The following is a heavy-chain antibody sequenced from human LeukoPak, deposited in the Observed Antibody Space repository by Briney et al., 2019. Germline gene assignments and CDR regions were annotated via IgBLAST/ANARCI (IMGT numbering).Heavy chain of an antibody. Sequence: GRSLRLSCAASGFTFSSYVMHWVRQAPGKGLEWVAIISYDGSNEYYADSVKGRFTISRDNSKQTVYLQMNSLKSEDTALYYCARKYTTSYYSVDYWGQGSLVTVSS. J-gene: IGHJ4*02. CDR2: ISYDGSNE. CDR3: ARKYTTSYYSVDY. V-gene: IGHV3-30*04. D-gene: IGHD2-2*01. CDR1: GFTFSSYV.